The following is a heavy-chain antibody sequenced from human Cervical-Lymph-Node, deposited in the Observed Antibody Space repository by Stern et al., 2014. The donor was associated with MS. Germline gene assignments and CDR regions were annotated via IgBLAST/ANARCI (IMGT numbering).Heavy chain of an antibody. CDR1: GFTFSDYY. Sequence: VQLEESGGGLIKPGGSLRLSCAASGFTFSDYYMSWIRQSPGKGLEWLSYISHSGRTVKYAESVKGRFTISRDNDKKSLYLQMNSLRVEDSALYYCARGSGGYAHWGQGALVAVSS. CDR3: ARGSGGYAH. V-gene: IGHV3-11*01. CDR2: ISHSGRTV. J-gene: IGHJ4*02. D-gene: IGHD1-26*01.